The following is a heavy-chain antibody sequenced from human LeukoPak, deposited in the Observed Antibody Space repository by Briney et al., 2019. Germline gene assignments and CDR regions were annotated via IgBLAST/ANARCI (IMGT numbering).Heavy chain of an antibody. D-gene: IGHD2-8*02. CDR3: ARSRFGRGVDFDY. V-gene: IGHV1-8*03. J-gene: IGHJ4*02. CDR2: MNPNSGNT. CDR1: GYTFTNYD. Sequence: ASVKVSCETSGYTFTNYDINWVRQAFGQGLEWMGWMNPNSGNTDYAQNFRGRVTFTRDTSTRTAYMELTSLRSEDTAVYYCARSRFGRGVDFDYWGQGTLVTASS.